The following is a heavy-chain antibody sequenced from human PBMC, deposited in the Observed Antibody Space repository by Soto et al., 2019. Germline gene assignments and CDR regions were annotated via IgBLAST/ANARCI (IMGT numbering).Heavy chain of an antibody. Sequence: VQLVEFGGGVVRPGGSWRLSCEASGLTFRNFGRHWVGQTPVKGLEWVAGIQYDGSKKYYAESVKGRFTISRDNSKNTLYLEIDSLRAEDTAVYYCAKDLKVVGANRWGYDSWGQGTLVTVSS. V-gene: IGHV3-30*02. CDR1: GLTFRNFG. J-gene: IGHJ5*01. CDR2: IQYDGSKK. CDR3: AKDLKVVGANRWGYDS. D-gene: IGHD1-26*01.